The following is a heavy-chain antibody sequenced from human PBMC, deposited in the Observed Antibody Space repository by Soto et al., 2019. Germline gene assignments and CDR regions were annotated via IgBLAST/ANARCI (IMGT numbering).Heavy chain of an antibody. V-gene: IGHV1-46*03. D-gene: IGHD4-17*01. CDR3: ARDMDYGDYVPHWFDP. CDR2: INPSGGST. Sequence: GASVKVSCKASGYTFTSYYMHWVRQAPGQGLEWMGIINPSGGSTSYAQKFQGRVTMTRDTSTSTVYMELSSLRSEDTAVYYCARDMDYGDYVPHWFDPWGQGTLVTVSS. CDR1: GYTFTSYY. J-gene: IGHJ5*02.